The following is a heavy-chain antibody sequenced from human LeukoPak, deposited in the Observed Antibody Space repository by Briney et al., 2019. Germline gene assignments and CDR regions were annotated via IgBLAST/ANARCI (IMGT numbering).Heavy chain of an antibody. J-gene: IGHJ4*02. D-gene: IGHD2-2*01. CDR1: GFTVSSNY. Sequence: GGSLRLSCAASGFTVSSNYMSWVHQAPGEGLEWVSVIYSGGSTYYADSVKGRFTISRDNSKNTLYLQMNSLRAEDTAVYYCAGETTVRVVVPAAEMDYWGQGTLVTVSS. CDR3: AGETTVRVVVPAAEMDY. V-gene: IGHV3-66*01. CDR2: IYSGGST.